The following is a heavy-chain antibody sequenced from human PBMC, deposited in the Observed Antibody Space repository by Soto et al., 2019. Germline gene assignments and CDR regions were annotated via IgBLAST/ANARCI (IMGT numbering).Heavy chain of an antibody. J-gene: IGHJ1*01. V-gene: IGHV3-66*01. D-gene: IGHD3-10*01. CDR1: GFTVSSNY. CDR2: IYAGGST. Sequence: EVQLVESGGGLVQPGGSLRLSCAASGFTVSSNYMSWVRQAPGKGLEWVSVIYAGGSTYYADSVKGRFTISRDNSKKSLYLQMNRLRAEGTAVYYCARDMVRGLYPEYFQHWGQGTLVTVSS. CDR3: ARDMVRGLYPEYFQH.